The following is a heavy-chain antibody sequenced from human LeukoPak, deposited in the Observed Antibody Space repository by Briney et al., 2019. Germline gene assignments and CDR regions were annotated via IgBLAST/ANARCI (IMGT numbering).Heavy chain of an antibody. V-gene: IGHV4-59*12. CDR1: GGSISSYY. Sequence: SETLSLTCTVSGGSISSYYWSRIRLPPGKGLEWIGYIYYSGSTNYNPSLKSRVTISVDTSKNQFSLKLSSVTAADTAMYYCARVKRKYQLLKPLHETPSHYFDYWGQGTLVTVSS. J-gene: IGHJ4*02. D-gene: IGHD2-2*01. CDR2: IYYSGST. CDR3: ARVKRKYQLLKPLHETPSHYFDY.